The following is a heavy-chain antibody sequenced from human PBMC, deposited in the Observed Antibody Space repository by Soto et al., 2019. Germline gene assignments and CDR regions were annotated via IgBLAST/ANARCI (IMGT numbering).Heavy chain of an antibody. CDR3: ARSPYSFDYGDYVNYFDY. J-gene: IGHJ4*02. CDR2: IYSGGST. Sequence: GGSLRLSCAASGFTVSSNYMSWVRQAPGKGLEWVSVIYSGGSTYYADSVKGRFTISRDNSKNTLYLQMNSLRAEDTAVYYCARSPYSFDYGDYVNYFDYWGQGTLVTFSS. V-gene: IGHV3-66*01. CDR1: GFTVSSNY. D-gene: IGHD4-17*01.